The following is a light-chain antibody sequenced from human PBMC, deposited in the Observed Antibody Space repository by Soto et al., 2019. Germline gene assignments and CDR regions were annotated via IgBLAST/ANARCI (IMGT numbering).Light chain of an antibody. CDR1: QSVSSN. CDR2: GAS. V-gene: IGKV3-15*01. J-gene: IGKJ3*01. Sequence: EIVMTQSPATLSVSPGERATLSCRASQSVSSNLAWYQQKPGQAPRLLIYGASTRATGIPARFSGSGSGTDFTLTISSLQSEDVAVYYCQQYNNWPGTFGPGTKVDIK. CDR3: QQYNNWPGT.